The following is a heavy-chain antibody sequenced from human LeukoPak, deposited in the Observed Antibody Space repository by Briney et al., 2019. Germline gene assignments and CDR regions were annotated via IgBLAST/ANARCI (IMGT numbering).Heavy chain of an antibody. J-gene: IGHJ4*02. CDR1: GFTFSSYW. CDR3: ARDRGGWPDY. D-gene: IGHD6-19*01. Sequence: GGSLRLSCAASGFTFSSYWMTWVRQAPGKGLEWVANIKQDGSDKYYVDSVKGRFTISRDNAKNSLYLQLNSLRPEDTGLYYCARDRGGWPDYWGQGTLVTVSS. V-gene: IGHV3-7*01. CDR2: IKQDGSDK.